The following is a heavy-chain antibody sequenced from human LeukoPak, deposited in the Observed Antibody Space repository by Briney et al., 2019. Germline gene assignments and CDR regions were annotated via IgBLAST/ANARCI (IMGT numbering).Heavy chain of an antibody. D-gene: IGHD3-16*02. CDR1: GGPISSSSYY. V-gene: IGHV4-39*07. CDR2: IYYSGST. J-gene: IGHJ4*02. Sequence: SETLSLTCTVSGGPISSSSYYWGWIRQPPGKGLEWIGSIYYSGSTYYNPSLKSRVTISVDTSKNQFSLKLSSVTAADTAVYYCARAKVLYVWGSYRHYYFDYWGQGTLVTVSS. CDR3: ARAKVLYVWGSYRHYYFDY.